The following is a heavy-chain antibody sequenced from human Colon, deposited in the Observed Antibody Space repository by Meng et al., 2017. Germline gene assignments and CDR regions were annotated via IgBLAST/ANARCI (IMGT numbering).Heavy chain of an antibody. Sequence: QVHLVQSATEVKKPGASVKLSCKTSGFTFTTYAIQWVRQAPGQRPQWLGWISVGNGNTKYSQHFQDRVIITRDTSASTAYMELSSLKSEDTAVYYCARDLYGSGRFDYWGQGTLVTVSS. CDR3: ARDLYGSGRFDY. CDR1: GFTFTTYA. J-gene: IGHJ4*02. V-gene: IGHV1-3*01. D-gene: IGHD3-10*01. CDR2: ISVGNGNT.